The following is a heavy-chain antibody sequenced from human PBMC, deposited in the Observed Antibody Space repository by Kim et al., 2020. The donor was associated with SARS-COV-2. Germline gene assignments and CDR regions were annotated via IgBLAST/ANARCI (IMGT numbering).Heavy chain of an antibody. CDR3: ARQAYSGYAMDV. CDR2: T. J-gene: IGHJ6*02. V-gene: IGHV5-51*01. Sequence: TTYSASFQGRVTISADKSISTDYLQLSSLKASDTAMYYCARQAYSGYAMDVWGQGTTVTVSS. D-gene: IGHD5-12*01.